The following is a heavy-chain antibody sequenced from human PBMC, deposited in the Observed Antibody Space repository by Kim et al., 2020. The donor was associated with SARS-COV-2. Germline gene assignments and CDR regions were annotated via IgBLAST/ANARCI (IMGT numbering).Heavy chain of an antibody. Sequence: YRGSTNYTPPRKSRVTISVDTSKNQFSLKLSSVTAADTAVYYCASGGRYWGQGTLVTVSS. J-gene: IGHJ4*02. CDR2: YRGST. V-gene: IGHV4-59*09. CDR3: ASGGRY.